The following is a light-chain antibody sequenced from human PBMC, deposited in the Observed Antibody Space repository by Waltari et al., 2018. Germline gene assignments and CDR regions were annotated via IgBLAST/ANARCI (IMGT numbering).Light chain of an antibody. CDR1: SSEVGGYNY. Sequence: SALTQPASVSGSPGQSITISCTGTSSEVGGYNYVAWYQQHPGKAPKLVIYDVNNRPSGVSNRFSGSKSGNTASLTISGLQAEDEADYYCSSFTSSSTWVFGGGTKLTVL. J-gene: IGLJ3*02. CDR3: SSFTSSSTWV. V-gene: IGLV2-14*03. CDR2: DVN.